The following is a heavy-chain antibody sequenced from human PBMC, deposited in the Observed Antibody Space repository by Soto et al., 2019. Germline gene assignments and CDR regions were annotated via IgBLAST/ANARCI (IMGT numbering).Heavy chain of an antibody. J-gene: IGHJ4*02. Sequence: ASVKVSCKASGYTFTRSGISWVRQAPGQGLEWMGWISTYNGDTNYAQTFQGRVTMTTDTSTSTAYMELRSLRSDDTAVYYCARCNWDFDYWGQGTLVTVSS. CDR2: ISTYNGDT. CDR1: GYTFTRSG. CDR3: ARCNWDFDY. D-gene: IGHD1-1*01. V-gene: IGHV1-18*01.